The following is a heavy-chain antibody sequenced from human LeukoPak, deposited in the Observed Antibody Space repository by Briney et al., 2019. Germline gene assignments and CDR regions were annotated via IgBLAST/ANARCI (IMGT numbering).Heavy chain of an antibody. CDR2: INHSGST. Sequence: SETLTLTCAVYGGSFSGYYWSWIRQPPGKGMEWIGEINHSGSTNYNPSLKSRVTISVDTSKNQFSLKLSSVTAADTAVYYCARGRWPRRGWFDPWGQGTLVTVSS. J-gene: IGHJ5*02. CDR1: GGSFSGYY. CDR3: ARGRWPRRGWFDP. V-gene: IGHV4-34*01.